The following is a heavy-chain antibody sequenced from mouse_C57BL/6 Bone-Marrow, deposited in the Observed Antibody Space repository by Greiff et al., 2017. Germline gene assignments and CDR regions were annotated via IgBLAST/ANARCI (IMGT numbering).Heavy chain of an antibody. Sequence: VQLQQSGAELVRPGASVKLSCTASGFNIKDDYMHWVKQRPEQGLEWIGWIDPENGDTEYASKFQGKATITADTSSNTAYLQLSSLTSEDTAVYYCTTYYDFDYWGPGTTLTVSS. V-gene: IGHV14-4*01. CDR2: IDPENGDT. D-gene: IGHD1-1*01. CDR1: GFNIKDDY. J-gene: IGHJ2*01. CDR3: TTYYDFDY.